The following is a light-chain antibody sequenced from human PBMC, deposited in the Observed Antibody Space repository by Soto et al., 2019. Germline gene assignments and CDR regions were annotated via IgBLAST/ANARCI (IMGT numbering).Light chain of an antibody. Sequence: EIIVTQSPATLSVSPGERATLSCRASQSDNNNLAWYQQKPGQAPRLLIYGASTRATGIPARFGGSGYGTEFTLTISSLQSEDFAIYYCQQYNNWPLLTFGGGTKVEIK. CDR3: QQYNNWPLLT. J-gene: IGKJ4*01. V-gene: IGKV3-15*01. CDR1: QSDNNN. CDR2: GAS.